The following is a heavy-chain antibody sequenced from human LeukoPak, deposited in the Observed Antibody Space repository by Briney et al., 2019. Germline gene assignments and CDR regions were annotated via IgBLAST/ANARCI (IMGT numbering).Heavy chain of an antibody. Sequence: SETLSLTCAVYGGSFSGYYGSWIRQPPGKGLEWIGEINHSGSTNYNPSLKSRVTISVDTSKNQFSLKLSSVTAADTAVYYCVLRDIAPKSPIFDYWGQGTLVTVSS. J-gene: IGHJ4*02. D-gene: IGHD6-13*01. CDR3: VLRDIAPKSPIFDY. V-gene: IGHV4-34*01. CDR1: GGSFSGYY. CDR2: INHSGST.